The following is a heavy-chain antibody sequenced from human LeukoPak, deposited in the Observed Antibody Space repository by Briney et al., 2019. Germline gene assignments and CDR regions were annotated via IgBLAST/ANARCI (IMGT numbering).Heavy chain of an antibody. CDR3: ARVRKDCSGSSCYSFDFDY. CDR1: GFTFSSYN. CDR2: ISSSSSYI. D-gene: IGHD2-15*01. Sequence: GGSLRLSCAASGFTFSSYNMNWVRQAPGKGLEWVSSISSSSSYIYYADSVKGRYTISRDNAKNSLYLQMNSLRAEDTAVYYCARVRKDCSGSSCYSFDFDYWGQGTLVTVSS. V-gene: IGHV3-21*01. J-gene: IGHJ4*02.